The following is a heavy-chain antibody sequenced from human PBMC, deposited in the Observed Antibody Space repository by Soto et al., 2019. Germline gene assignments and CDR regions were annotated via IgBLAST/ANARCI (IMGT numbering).Heavy chain of an antibody. CDR3: ARHQNIMVVTAARGFDI. J-gene: IGHJ3*02. Sequence: QVQLQESGPGLVKPSETLSLTCTVSGGSISSSSYFWVWIRQPPGKGLECIGNIYYSGSTYYSPPLKSRVTISVDTSKNQFSLKLNSVTAADTAIYYCARHQNIMVVTAARGFDIWGQGTMVTVSS. CDR2: IYYSGST. V-gene: IGHV4-39*01. D-gene: IGHD2-21*02. CDR1: GGSISSSSYF.